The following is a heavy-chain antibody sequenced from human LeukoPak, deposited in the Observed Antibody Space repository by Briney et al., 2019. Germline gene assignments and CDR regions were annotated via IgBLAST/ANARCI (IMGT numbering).Heavy chain of an antibody. Sequence: PSETLSLTCAVYGGSFSGYYWSWIRQPPGKGLEWIGEINHSGSTNYNPSLKSRVTISVDTSKNQFSLKLSSVTAADTAVYYCARGRGARRGTYYYGSGSYSKVFDYWGQGTLVTVSS. CDR2: INHSGST. J-gene: IGHJ4*02. CDR3: ARGRGARRGTYYYGSGSYSKVFDY. D-gene: IGHD3-10*01. CDR1: GGSFSGYY. V-gene: IGHV4-34*01.